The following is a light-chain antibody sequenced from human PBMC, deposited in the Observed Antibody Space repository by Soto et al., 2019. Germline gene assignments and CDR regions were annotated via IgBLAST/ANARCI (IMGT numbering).Light chain of an antibody. CDR3: QQANSFPFT. Sequence: IQMTQSPSSLSASVGDRVTITCRASQSISNYLNWYQQKVGKAPRLLIYDASTLQSGVPSRFSGSGSGTDFTLTISSLQPEDFATYYCQQANSFPFTFGQGTRLEIK. J-gene: IGKJ5*01. CDR2: DAS. V-gene: IGKV1-39*01. CDR1: QSISNY.